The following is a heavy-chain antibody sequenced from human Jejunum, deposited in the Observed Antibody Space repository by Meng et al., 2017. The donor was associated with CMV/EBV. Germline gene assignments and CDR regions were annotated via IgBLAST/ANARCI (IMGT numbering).Heavy chain of an antibody. CDR3: ARQKCGGDCDMDV. D-gene: IGHD2-21*01. V-gene: IGHV3-7*01. J-gene: IGHJ6*02. CDR2: IKQDGGER. CDR1: GFTFRSSW. Sequence: SGFTFRSSWMNWVRQVPGKGLEWVANIKQDGGERYYVESVKGRFTISRNNAKNSLFLQMDGLRAEDTAVYYCARQKCGGDCDMDVWGQGTTVTVSS.